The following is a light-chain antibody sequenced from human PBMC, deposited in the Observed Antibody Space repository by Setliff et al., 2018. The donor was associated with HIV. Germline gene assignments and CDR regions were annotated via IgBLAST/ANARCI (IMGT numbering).Light chain of an antibody. CDR2: EVS. CDR3: CSYAGSTTYV. CDR1: DRDIGGYTY. Sequence: QSVLTQPASVSGSPGQSITISCSGTDRDIGGYTYVSWYQQYAGDAPKLIIFEVSKRPSGVSHRFSASKSGNTASLTISGLQAEDEADYYCCSYAGSTTYVFGTGTKVTVL. V-gene: IGLV2-23*02. J-gene: IGLJ1*01.